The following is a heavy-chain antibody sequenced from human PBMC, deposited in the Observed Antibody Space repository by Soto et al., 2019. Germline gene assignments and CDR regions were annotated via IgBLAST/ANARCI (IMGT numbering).Heavy chain of an antibody. Sequence: GGSLRLSCAASGFTFSTYGMHWVRQAPGKGLECVAVIWYDGSNKYYADSVKGRFTISRDNSKNTLYLQMNSLRADDTAVYYCARDYSGGSSAPDYWGQGTLVTVSS. CDR3: ARDYSGGSSAPDY. D-gene: IGHD2-15*01. V-gene: IGHV3-33*01. CDR1: GFTFSTYG. CDR2: IWYDGSNK. J-gene: IGHJ4*02.